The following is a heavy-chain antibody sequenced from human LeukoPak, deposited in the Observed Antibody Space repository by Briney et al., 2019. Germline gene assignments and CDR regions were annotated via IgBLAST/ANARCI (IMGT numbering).Heavy chain of an antibody. Sequence: GAPVKVSCKASGGTFSSYAISWVRQAPGQGLEWMGRIIPILGIANYAQKFQGRVTITADKSTSTAYMELSSLRSEDTAVYYCARLDCGGDCYTGFDYWGQGTLVTVSS. CDR1: GGTFSSYA. V-gene: IGHV1-69*04. CDR3: ARLDCGGDCYTGFDY. J-gene: IGHJ4*02. D-gene: IGHD2-21*02. CDR2: IIPILGIA.